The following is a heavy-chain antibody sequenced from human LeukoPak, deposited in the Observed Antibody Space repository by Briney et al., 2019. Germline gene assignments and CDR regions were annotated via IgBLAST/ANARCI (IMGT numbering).Heavy chain of an antibody. V-gene: IGHV3-7*05. CDR3: ASVSSNGVCSTYQFFDI. Sequence: GGSLRLSWAASGFTLITYRSSCVRQAPGKGLEWVANIKHDGSEKHSVDSVKGRFTISRDNAKNSLYLQMDSLRAEDTAVYYCASVSSNGVCSTYQFFDISGEGMVVTVSS. CDR1: GFTLITYR. CDR2: IKHDGSEK. D-gene: IGHD2-8*01. J-gene: IGHJ3*02.